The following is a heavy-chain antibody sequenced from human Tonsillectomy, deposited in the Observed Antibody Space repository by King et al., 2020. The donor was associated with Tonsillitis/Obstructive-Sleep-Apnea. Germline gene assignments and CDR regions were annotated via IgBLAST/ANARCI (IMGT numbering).Heavy chain of an antibody. CDR3: AGARITGTYRSCYCYYMDV. D-gene: IGHD1/OR15-1a*01. CDR1: GFTFTTYG. Sequence: HVQLVESGAEVKKPGASVKVSCKASGFTFTTYGISWVRQAPGQGLEWMGWISAYNGKTNYAQNVQGRVTMTTDTSTNTAYMELRSLRSDDTAVYYCAGARITGTYRSCYCYYMDVWGKGTTVTVSS. J-gene: IGHJ6*03. CDR2: ISAYNGKT. V-gene: IGHV1-18*01.